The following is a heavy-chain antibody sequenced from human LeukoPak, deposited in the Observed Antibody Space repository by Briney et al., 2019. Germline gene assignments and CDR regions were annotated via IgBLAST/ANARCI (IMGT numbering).Heavy chain of an antibody. V-gene: IGHV3-48*03. Sequence: GGSLRLSCAASGFTFSSYAMSWVRQAPGKGLEWVSYISSSAGITYYADSVKGRFTISRDNAKNSLYLQMNSLRAEDTAVYFCARQQQQLWYDWGQGTLVTVSS. D-gene: IGHD5-18*01. CDR3: ARQQQQLWYD. CDR1: GFTFSSYA. J-gene: IGHJ4*02. CDR2: ISSSAGIT.